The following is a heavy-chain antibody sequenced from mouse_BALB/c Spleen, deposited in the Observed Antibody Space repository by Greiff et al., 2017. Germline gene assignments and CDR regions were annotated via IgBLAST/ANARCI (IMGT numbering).Heavy chain of an antibody. Sequence: EVQLVESGGGLVKPGGSLKLSCAASGFTFSSYAMSWVRQTPEKGLEWVASISRGGSTYYPDSVKGRFTISRDNARNILDLQMSSLRSEDTAVYYCARGQGSGAYWGRGTLVTVSA. J-gene: IGHJ3*01. CDR3: ARGQGSGAY. CDR2: ISRGGST. D-gene: IGHD3-1*01. CDR1: GFTFSSYA. V-gene: IGHV5-6-5*01.